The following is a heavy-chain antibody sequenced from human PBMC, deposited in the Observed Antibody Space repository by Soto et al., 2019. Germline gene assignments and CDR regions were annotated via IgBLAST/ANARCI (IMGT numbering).Heavy chain of an antibody. J-gene: IGHJ3*02. CDR2: IYYSGGT. Sequence: PSETLSLTCTVSGGSISSSSYYWGWIRQPPGKGLEWIGSIYYSGGTYYNPSLKSRVTISVDTSKNQFSLKLSSVTAADTAVYYCANLLGSVWRNNAFDIWGQGTMVTVSS. CDR1: GGSISSSSYY. CDR3: ANLLGSVWRNNAFDI. D-gene: IGHD3-10*02. V-gene: IGHV4-39*01.